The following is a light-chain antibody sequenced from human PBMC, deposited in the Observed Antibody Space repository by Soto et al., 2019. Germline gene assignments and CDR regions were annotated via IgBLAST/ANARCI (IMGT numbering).Light chain of an antibody. CDR3: QQYGSSRVT. Sequence: EIVLTQSPGTLSLSPGERATLSCRASQSVSSSYLAWYQQKPGQAPRLLIYGASSRATGIPDRFSGSGSGTDFTLTISRLETEDCAGYYCQQYGSSRVTFGQGTKVEIK. CDR2: GAS. CDR1: QSVSSSY. J-gene: IGKJ1*01. V-gene: IGKV3-20*01.